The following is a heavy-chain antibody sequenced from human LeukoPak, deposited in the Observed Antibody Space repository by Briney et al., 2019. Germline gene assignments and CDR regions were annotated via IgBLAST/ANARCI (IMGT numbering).Heavy chain of an antibody. Sequence: PSETLSLTCAVYGGSFSGCYSSWIRQPPGKGLEWIGETNHSGSTNYNPSLKSRVTISVDTSKNQFSLKLSSVTAVDTAVYYCATRESLFLEWLPQGDWGQGTLVTVSS. V-gene: IGHV4-34*01. D-gene: IGHD3-3*01. CDR3: ATRESLFLEWLPQGD. CDR2: TNHSGST. J-gene: IGHJ4*02. CDR1: GGSFSGCY.